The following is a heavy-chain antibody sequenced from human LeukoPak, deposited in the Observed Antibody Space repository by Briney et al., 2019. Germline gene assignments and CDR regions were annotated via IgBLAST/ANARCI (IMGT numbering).Heavy chain of an antibody. CDR3: ARAPIAVAGTYYYYYMDV. D-gene: IGHD6-19*01. J-gene: IGHJ6*03. V-gene: IGHV1-8*03. CDR1: GYTFTSYD. CDR2: MNPNSGNT. Sequence: ASVKVSCKASGYTFTSYDINWVRQATGQGLEWMGWMNPNSGNTGYAQKFQGRVTITRNTSISTAYMELSSLRSEDTAVYYCARAPIAVAGTYYYYYMDVWGKGTTVTVSS.